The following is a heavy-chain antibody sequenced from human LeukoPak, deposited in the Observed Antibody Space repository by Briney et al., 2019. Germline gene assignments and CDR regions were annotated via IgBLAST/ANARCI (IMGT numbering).Heavy chain of an antibody. Sequence: SETLSLTCTVSGGSISSSSYYWGWIRQPPGKGLEWIGSINYSGSTYYNPSLKSRVTISVDRSKNQFSLKLSSMTAADTAVYYCARGDYYGSGSYRDWFDPWGQGTLVTVSS. D-gene: IGHD3-10*01. CDR2: INYSGST. V-gene: IGHV4-39*07. CDR1: GGSISSSSYY. CDR3: ARGDYYGSGSYRDWFDP. J-gene: IGHJ5*02.